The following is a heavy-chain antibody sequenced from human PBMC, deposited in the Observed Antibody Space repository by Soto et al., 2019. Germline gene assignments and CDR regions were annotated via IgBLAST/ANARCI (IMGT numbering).Heavy chain of an antibody. CDR1: GFTFSNAW. Sequence: PGGSLRLSCAASGFTFSNAWMSWVRQAPGKGLEWVGRIKSKTDGGTTDYAAPVKGRFTISRDDSKNTLYLQMNSLKTEDTAVYYCTTSYTSHYYGSGSYFVPPNFDYWGQGTLVTVSS. V-gene: IGHV3-15*01. CDR2: IKSKTDGGTT. D-gene: IGHD3-10*01. J-gene: IGHJ4*02. CDR3: TTSYTSHYYGSGSYFVPPNFDY.